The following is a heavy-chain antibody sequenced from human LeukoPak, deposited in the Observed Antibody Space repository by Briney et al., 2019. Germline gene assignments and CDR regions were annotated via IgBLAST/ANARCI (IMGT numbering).Heavy chain of an antibody. CDR3: ARALSTSWPFYYYFGLDV. CDR1: GFTFSRYA. Sequence: GGSLRLSCAASGFTFSRYAMHWVRQAQGNGLGWVAVISSDGSKTYFADSVKGRFTISRDNSKNTLYLQMNSLRADDTAVFYCARALSTSWPFYYYFGLDVWGQGTTVTVSS. V-gene: IGHV3-30*04. J-gene: IGHJ6*02. D-gene: IGHD6-13*01. CDR2: ISSDGSKT.